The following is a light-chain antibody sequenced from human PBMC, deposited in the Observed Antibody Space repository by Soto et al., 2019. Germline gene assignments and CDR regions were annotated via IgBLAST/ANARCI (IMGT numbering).Light chain of an antibody. CDR2: EVN. J-gene: IGLJ3*02. Sequence: QSALTQPASVSGSPGQSITISCTGTSSDVGGYNYVSWYQQHPGKAPKLMIYEVNNRPSGVSNRFSGSKSGNTASLTISGPQAEHGADYYCSSFTLRSSWLLGGWTKPTVL. CDR3: SSFTLRSSWL. V-gene: IGLV2-14*01. CDR1: SSDVGGYNY.